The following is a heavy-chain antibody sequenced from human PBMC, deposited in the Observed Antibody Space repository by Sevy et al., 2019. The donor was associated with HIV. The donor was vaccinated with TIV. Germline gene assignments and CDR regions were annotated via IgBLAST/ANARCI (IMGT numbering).Heavy chain of an antibody. D-gene: IGHD6-19*01. CDR3: ATPHANGWCEGTGGYFDI. V-gene: IGHV4-39*01. CDR2: LYSTGST. CDR1: GGSISSSSYY. J-gene: IGHJ2*01. Sequence: SETLSLTCSVSGGSISSSSYYWGWIRQPPGKGLEWIGSLYSTGSTSYNPSLRSRVTVSADTSKNQFSLKLDSVSAADTAVYYCATPHANGWCEGTGGYFDIWGRGTLVTVSS.